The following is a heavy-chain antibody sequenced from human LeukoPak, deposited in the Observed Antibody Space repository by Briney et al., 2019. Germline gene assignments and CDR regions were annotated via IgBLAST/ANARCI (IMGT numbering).Heavy chain of an antibody. Sequence: SETLSLTCAVSGGSISSGNWWNWVRQSPGKGLEWIGEIYHSGSTKYNPSLKSRVTISVQKSKNQFSLKLTSVTAADTAVYYCARGRGSSWYYFDSWGQGTLVTVSS. V-gene: IGHV4-4*02. D-gene: IGHD6-13*01. CDR3: ARGRGSSWYYFDS. CDR1: GGSISSGNW. CDR2: IYHSGST. J-gene: IGHJ4*02.